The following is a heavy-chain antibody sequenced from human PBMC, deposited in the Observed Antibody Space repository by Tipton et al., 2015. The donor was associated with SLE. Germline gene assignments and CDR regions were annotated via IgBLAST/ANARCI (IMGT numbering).Heavy chain of an antibody. Sequence: QSGAEVKKPGASVKVSCKASGYTFTVYYIHWVRQAPGQGLEWVGRINPNSGGTNYAQKLQGRVTMTTDTSTTTAYMELRSLRPDDTAVYYCARAHRAVAGDFDYWGQGTLVTVSS. CDR1: GYTFTVYY. V-gene: IGHV1-2*06. J-gene: IGHJ4*02. D-gene: IGHD6-19*01. CDR2: INPNSGGT. CDR3: ARAHRAVAGDFDY.